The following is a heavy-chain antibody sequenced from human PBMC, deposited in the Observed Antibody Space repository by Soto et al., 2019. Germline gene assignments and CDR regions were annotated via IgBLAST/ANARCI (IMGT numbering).Heavy chain of an antibody. D-gene: IGHD1-1*01. V-gene: IGHV3-7*02. Sequence: EVQLVESGGGLVQPGGSLRLSCAASGFTFSNYWMNWVRQAPGKGLEWVANIKQDGSEKYYVESVKGRFTISRDNAKNLLYLQTNSLRAXXXXXXXXXXXXXWVHLHWGQGTLVTVSS. CDR2: IKQDGSEK. CDR1: GFTFSNYW. J-gene: IGHJ4*02. CDR3: XXXXXWVHLH.